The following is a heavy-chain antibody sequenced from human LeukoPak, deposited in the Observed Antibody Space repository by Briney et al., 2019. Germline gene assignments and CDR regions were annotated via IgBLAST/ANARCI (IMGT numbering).Heavy chain of an antibody. CDR1: SGSISSSSYY. J-gene: IGHJ4*02. V-gene: IGHV4-39*01. CDR3: ATLGGIAAAGMTN. Sequence: SETLSLTCTVSSGSISSSSYYWGWIRQPPGKGLEWIGSIYYSGSTYYNPSLKSRVTISVDTSKNQFSLKLSSVTAADTAVYYCATLGGIAAAGMTNWGQGTLVTVSS. D-gene: IGHD6-13*01. CDR2: IYYSGST.